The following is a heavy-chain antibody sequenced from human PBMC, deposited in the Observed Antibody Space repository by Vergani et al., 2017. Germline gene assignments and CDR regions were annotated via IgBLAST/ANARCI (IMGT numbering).Heavy chain of an antibody. CDR2: ISSSSSYI. V-gene: IGHV3-21*02. CDR1: GFTFSTYS. J-gene: IGHJ3*02. CDR3: AREAPGTIDAFDI. Sequence: EVQLVESGGGLVKPGGSLRLSCAASGFTFSTYSVNWVRQAPGKGLEWVSSISSSSSYIYYADSVKGRFTISRDNAKNSLYLQMNSLRAEDTAVYYCAREAPGTIDAFDIWGQGTMVTVSS. D-gene: IGHD1-1*01.